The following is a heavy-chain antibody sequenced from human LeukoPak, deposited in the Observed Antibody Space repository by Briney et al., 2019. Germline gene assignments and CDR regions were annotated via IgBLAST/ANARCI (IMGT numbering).Heavy chain of an antibody. J-gene: IGHJ6*03. CDR1: GYTFTSYG. V-gene: IGHV1-18*01. Sequence: GASVKVSCKASGYTFTSYGISWVRQAPGQGLEWMGWISAYNGNTNYAQKLQGRVTMTTDTSTSTAYVELRSQRSDDTAVYYCARAVVTIFGVPYYMDVWGKGTTVTVSS. D-gene: IGHD3-3*01. CDR3: ARAVVTIFGVPYYMDV. CDR2: ISAYNGNT.